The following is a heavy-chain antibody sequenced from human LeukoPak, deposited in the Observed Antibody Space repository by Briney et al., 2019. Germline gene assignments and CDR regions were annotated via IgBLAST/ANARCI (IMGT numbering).Heavy chain of an antibody. V-gene: IGHV3-7*01. CDR2: IKQDGSEK. CDR3: ARERYGSGTRVRYFDY. Sequence: PGGSLRLSCAASGFTFSSYWMSWVRQAPGKGLEWVANIKQDGSEKCYVDSVKGRFTISRDNAKNSLCLQMNSLRTEDTAVYYCARERYGSGTRVRYFDYWGQGTLVTVSS. D-gene: IGHD3-10*01. CDR1: GFTFSSYW. J-gene: IGHJ4*02.